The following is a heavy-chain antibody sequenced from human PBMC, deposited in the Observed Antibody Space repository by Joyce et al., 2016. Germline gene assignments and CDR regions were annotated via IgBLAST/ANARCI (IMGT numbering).Heavy chain of an antibody. CDR1: GYTFTNYY. D-gene: IGHD5-18*01. CDR2: SNPSGGST. J-gene: IGHJ6*02. V-gene: IGHV1-46*01. CDR3: ARDTAMATGYYYYGMDV. Sequence: QVQLVQSGAEVKKPGASVKVSCKASGYTFTNYYMHWVRQAPGQGLEWMGISNPSGGSTNAAQKFQGRVTMTRDTSTSTVYMELSSLRSEDTAVYYCARDTAMATGYYYYGMDVWGQGTTVTVSS.